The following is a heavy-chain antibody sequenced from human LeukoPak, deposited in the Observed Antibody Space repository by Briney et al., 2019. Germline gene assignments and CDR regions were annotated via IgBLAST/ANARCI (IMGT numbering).Heavy chain of an antibody. CDR3: ARRLVAIDY. CDR2: MNPNSGNT. Sequence: GASVKVSCKVSGYTLTELSMHWVRQATGQGLEWMGWMNPNSGNTGYAQKFQGRVTMTRNTSISTAYMELSSLRSEDTAVYYCARRLVAIDYWGQGTLVTVSS. J-gene: IGHJ4*02. D-gene: IGHD2-15*01. CDR1: GYTLTELS. V-gene: IGHV1-8*01.